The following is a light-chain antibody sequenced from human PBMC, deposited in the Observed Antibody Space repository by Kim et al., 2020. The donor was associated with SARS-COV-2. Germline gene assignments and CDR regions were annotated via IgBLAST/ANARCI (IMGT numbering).Light chain of an antibody. Sequence: DIQMTQSPSTLSASVGDRVTITCRASQSINSWLAWYQQQPGTAPKLLIYDASSLQSGVPPRFSGRGCGTEFTLTISSLQPDDFATYYCHQYQSYPYTFGQGTKLEI. CDR3: HQYQSYPYT. J-gene: IGKJ2*01. CDR2: DAS. V-gene: IGKV1-5*01. CDR1: QSINSW.